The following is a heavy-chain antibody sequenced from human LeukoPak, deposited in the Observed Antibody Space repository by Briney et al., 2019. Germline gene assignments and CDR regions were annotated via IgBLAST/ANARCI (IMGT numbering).Heavy chain of an antibody. J-gene: IGHJ4*02. CDR1: GFTFSSYG. D-gene: IGHD3-10*01. CDR2: ISYDGSNK. CDR3: AKDWHGSGSYYNVGY. Sequence: GGSLRLSCAASGFTFSSYGMHWVRQAPGKGLEWVAVISYDGSNKYCADSVKGRFTISRDNSKNTLYLQMNSLRAEDTAVYYCAKDWHGSGSYYNVGYWGQGTLVTVSS. V-gene: IGHV3-30*18.